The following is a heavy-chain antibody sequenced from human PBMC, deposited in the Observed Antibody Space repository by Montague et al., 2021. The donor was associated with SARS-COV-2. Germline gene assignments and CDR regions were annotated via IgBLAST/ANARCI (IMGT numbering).Heavy chain of an antibody. Sequence: SETLSLTCTVSGDSISYFYWSWIRQPAGKGLEWIGRVSASGSTNYNPSLNSRVTMSVDTSKKQFSLRLSPVTAANTAVYYCARDVVAAPVTFDYWGQGTLVTVSS. V-gene: IGHV4-4*07. CDR2: VSASGST. J-gene: IGHJ4*02. CDR3: ARDVVAAPVTFDY. CDR1: GDSISYFY. D-gene: IGHD6-13*01.